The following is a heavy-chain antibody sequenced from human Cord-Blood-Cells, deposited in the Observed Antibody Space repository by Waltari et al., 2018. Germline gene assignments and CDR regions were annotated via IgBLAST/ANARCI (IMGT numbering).Heavy chain of an antibody. J-gene: IGHJ3*02. Sequence: QVQLVESGGGVVQPGRSLKLSCAASGFTVSSYGLHWVRQAPGKGLEWVAVIWYDGSNKYYADSVKGRFTISRDNSKNTLYLQMNSLRAEDTTVYYCARNYDSSGYDAFDIWGQGTMVTVSS. V-gene: IGHV3-33*01. CDR1: GFTVSSYG. D-gene: IGHD3-22*01. CDR3: ARNYDSSGYDAFDI. CDR2: IWYDGSNK.